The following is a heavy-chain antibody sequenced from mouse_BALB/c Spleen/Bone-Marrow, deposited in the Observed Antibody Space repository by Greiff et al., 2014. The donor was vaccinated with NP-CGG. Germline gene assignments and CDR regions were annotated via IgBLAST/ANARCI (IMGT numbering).Heavy chain of an antibody. D-gene: IGHD2-4*01. J-gene: IGHJ3*01. CDR3: ARDDYDGGFAY. Sequence: EVQLVESGPELVKPGASMKISCKASGYSFTGYTMNWVKQSHGKNLEWTGLINPYSGGSSYNQKFKGKATLTVDKSSSTAYMELLSLTSEDSAVYYCARDDYDGGFAYWGQGTLVTVSA. CDR2: INPYSGGS. CDR1: GYSFTGYT. V-gene: IGHV1-31*01.